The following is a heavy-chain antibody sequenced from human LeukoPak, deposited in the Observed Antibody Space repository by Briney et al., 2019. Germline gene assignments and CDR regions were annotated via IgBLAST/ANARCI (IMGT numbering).Heavy chain of an antibody. CDR3: ARGDIVLMVYAIPLYYFDY. CDR2: INPNSGGT. V-gene: IGHV1-2*02. CDR1: GYIFASYF. J-gene: IGHJ4*02. Sequence: ASVKVSCKASGYIFASYFMHWVRQAPGQGLEWMGWINPNSGGTNYAQKFQGRVTMTRDTSISTAYMELSRLRSDDTAVYYCARGDIVLMVYAIPLYYFDYWGQGTLVTVSS. D-gene: IGHD2-8*01.